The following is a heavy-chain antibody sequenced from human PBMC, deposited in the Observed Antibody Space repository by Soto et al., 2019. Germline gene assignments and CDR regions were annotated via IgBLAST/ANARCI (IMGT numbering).Heavy chain of an antibody. CDR1: GFTFSSYA. CDR2: ISGSGGST. D-gene: IGHD2-15*01. Sequence: GGSLRLSCAASGFTFSSYAMSWVRQAPGKGLEWVSAISGSGGSTYYADSVKGRFTISRDNSKNTLYLQMNSLRAEETAVYYCAKDLPPGGRYLYYYYYYGMDVWGQGTTVTVSS. CDR3: AKDLPPGGRYLYYYYYYGMDV. V-gene: IGHV3-23*01. J-gene: IGHJ6*02.